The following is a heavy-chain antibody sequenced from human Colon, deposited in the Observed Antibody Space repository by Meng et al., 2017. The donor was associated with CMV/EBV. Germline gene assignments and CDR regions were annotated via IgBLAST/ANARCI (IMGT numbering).Heavy chain of an antibody. J-gene: IGHJ6*02. CDR1: GFTFSDYY. CDR2: ISSSGSTI. V-gene: IGHV3-11*01. Sequence: GESLKISCAASGFTFSDYYMSWIRQAPGKGLEWVSYISSSGSTIYYADSVKGRFTISRDNAKNSLYLQMNSQRAEDTAVYYCAREEWVTSTGGMDVWGQGTTVTVSS. D-gene: IGHD1-26*01. CDR3: AREEWVTSTGGMDV.